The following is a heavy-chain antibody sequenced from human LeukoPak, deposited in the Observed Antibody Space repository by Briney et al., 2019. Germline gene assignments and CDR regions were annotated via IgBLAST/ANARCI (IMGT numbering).Heavy chain of an antibody. D-gene: IGHD2-2*01. CDR3: AKDQALSLSSSRALDY. CDR2: ISSSGGSP. Sequence: GGPLRLSCVASGFTFSTYALSWVRQAPGKGLEWVSAISSSGGSPYYADSVNGRFTISRENSKKKLYLQMNSMRAEDTALYYCAKDQALSLSSSRALDYWGQGTLVTVSS. J-gene: IGHJ4*02. CDR1: GFTFSTYA. V-gene: IGHV3-23*01.